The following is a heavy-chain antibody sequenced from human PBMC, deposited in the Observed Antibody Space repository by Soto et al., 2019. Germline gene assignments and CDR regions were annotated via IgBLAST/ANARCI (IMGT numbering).Heavy chain of an antibody. CDR2: LIHGGST. J-gene: IGHJ3*02. CDR3: ARSPVGYDYVRQTWREVGDSFDI. D-gene: IGHD3-16*01. CDR1: GASLGGFH. V-gene: IGHV4-34*12. Sequence: PSETLSLTCAIYGASLGGFHWTWLRQAPGKGLEWIGELIHGGSTNYNPSLKGRVSFSLDTSKNQFSLHLMSVTAADTAVYYFARSPVGYDYVRQTWREVGDSFDIWGRGTLVTVSS.